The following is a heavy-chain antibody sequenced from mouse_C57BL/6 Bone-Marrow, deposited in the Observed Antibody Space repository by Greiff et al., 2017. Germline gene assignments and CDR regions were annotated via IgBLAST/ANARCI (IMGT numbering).Heavy chain of an antibody. V-gene: IGHV1-61*01. D-gene: IGHD3-2*02. CDR3: ARCTAQAPFAY. Sequence: QVQLQQPGAELVRPGSSVKLSCKASGYTFPSYWMDWVKQRPGQGLEWIGNIYPSDSETHYNQKFKDKATLTVDKSSSTAYMQLSSLTSEDSAVYYCARCTAQAPFAYWGQGTLVTVSA. CDR2: IYPSDSET. J-gene: IGHJ3*01. CDR1: GYTFPSYW.